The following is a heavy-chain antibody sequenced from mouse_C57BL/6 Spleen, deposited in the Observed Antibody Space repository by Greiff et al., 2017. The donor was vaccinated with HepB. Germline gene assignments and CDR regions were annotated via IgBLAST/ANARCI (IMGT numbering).Heavy chain of an antibody. CDR1: GYTFTDYN. V-gene: IGHV1-18*01. Sequence: EVQLQQSGPELVKPGASVKIPCKASGYTFTDYNMDWVKQSHGKSLEWIGEINPNNGGTIYNQKFKGKATLTVDKSSSTDYMELRSLTSEDTAVYYCERGGTWFAYWGQGTLVTVSA. CDR3: ERGGTWFAY. CDR2: INPNNGGT. J-gene: IGHJ3*01.